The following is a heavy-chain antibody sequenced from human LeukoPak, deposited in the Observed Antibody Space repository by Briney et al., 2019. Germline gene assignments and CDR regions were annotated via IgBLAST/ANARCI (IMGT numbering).Heavy chain of an antibody. Sequence: SVKVSRKASGGTFSSYAISWVRQAPGQGLEWMGRIIPIFGTANYAQKFQGRVTITTDESTSTAYMELSSLRSEDTAVYYCARGQGDEDYYDSSGNNWFDPWGQGTLVTVSS. CDR3: ARGQGDEDYYDSSGNNWFDP. J-gene: IGHJ5*02. CDR1: GGTFSSYA. V-gene: IGHV1-69*05. CDR2: IIPIFGTA. D-gene: IGHD3-22*01.